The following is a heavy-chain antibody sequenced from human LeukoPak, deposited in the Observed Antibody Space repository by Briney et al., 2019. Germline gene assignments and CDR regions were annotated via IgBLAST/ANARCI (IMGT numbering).Heavy chain of an antibody. CDR1: GGSISSYY. V-gene: IGHV4-59*01. CDR3: AVLRGSYWDYYYYMDV. D-gene: IGHD1-26*01. CDR2: IYYSGNT. Sequence: SETLSLTCTVSGGSISSYYWSWIRQPPGKGLEWIGYIYYSGNTNYNPSLKSRVTISVDTSKNQFSLKLSSVTAADTAVYYCAVLRGSYWDYYYYMDVWGKGTTVTISS. J-gene: IGHJ6*03.